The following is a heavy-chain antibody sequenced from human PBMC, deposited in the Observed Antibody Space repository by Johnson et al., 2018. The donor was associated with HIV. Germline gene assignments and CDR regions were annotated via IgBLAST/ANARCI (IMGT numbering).Heavy chain of an antibody. D-gene: IGHD2-21*01. V-gene: IGHV3-30*03. J-gene: IGHJ3*02. Sequence: QEQLVESGGGLVQPGRSLRLSCAASGFTFNTYGMQWVRQAPGKGLEWVAVISYDGSNKYYADSVKGRFTISRDNSKNTVYLQMNSLGAEDTAVDYCARDLKGWGLPEDAFDIWGQGTMVTGSS. CDR3: ARDLKGWGLPEDAFDI. CDR2: ISYDGSNK. CDR1: GFTFNTYG.